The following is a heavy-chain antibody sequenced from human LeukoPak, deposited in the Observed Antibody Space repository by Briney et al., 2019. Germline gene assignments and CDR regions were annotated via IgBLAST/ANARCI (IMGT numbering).Heavy chain of an antibody. D-gene: IGHD3-10*01. CDR2: INPSGSST. CDR1: GYGFTSHY. CDR3: ARDNSVGDIAWWFDP. J-gene: IGHJ5*02. V-gene: IGHV1-46*01. Sequence: ASVKASCKASGYGFTSHYMHWVRQAPGQGLEWMGLINPSGSSTLYAQKFQGRVTMTRDMSTTTDYMELRSLRSEDTAVYYCARDNSVGDIAWWFDPWGQGTLVTVSS.